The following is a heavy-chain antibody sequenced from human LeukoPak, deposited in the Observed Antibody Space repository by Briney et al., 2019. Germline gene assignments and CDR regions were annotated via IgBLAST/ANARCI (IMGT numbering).Heavy chain of an antibody. CDR1: GGSISNYY. CDR2: IYHTGST. Sequence: SETLSLTCTVSGGSISNYYWSWIRQPPGKGPEWIGYIYHTGSTSYNPSLKSRVIMSVETSQNQFSLKVRSVTAADTAVYYCAREDSGYDYSPFYYWGQGTLVTVSS. CDR3: AREDSGYDYSPFYY. V-gene: IGHV4-59*01. D-gene: IGHD5-12*01. J-gene: IGHJ4*02.